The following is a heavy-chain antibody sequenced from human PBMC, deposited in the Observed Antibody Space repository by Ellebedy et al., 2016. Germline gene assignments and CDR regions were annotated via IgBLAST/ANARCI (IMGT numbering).Heavy chain of an antibody. D-gene: IGHD3-22*01. CDR1: GYTFTDYY. CDR3: ASPHDSSGYYNY. V-gene: IGHV1-2*02. Sequence: ASVKVSCXASGYTFTDYYMHWVRQAPGQGLEWMGWINPNNGGTNYAQTFQGRVTVTRDTSISTAYMELSRLRSDDTAVYYCASPHDSSGYYNYWGQGTLVTVSS. CDR2: INPNNGGT. J-gene: IGHJ4*02.